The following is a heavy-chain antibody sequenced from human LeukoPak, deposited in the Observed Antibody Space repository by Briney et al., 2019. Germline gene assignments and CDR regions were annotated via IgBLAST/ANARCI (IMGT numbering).Heavy chain of an antibody. CDR3: AKQAPMIPFDY. CDR1: GFTFSDFG. J-gene: IGHJ4*02. CDR2: ISSNGRDI. V-gene: IGHV3-30*18. Sequence: PGGSLRLSCAASGFTFSDFGFHWVRQAPGEGLEWVSLISSNGRDIQYAHSVKGRFTISRDNSKNTLYLHMNSLRVDDTALYYCAKQAPMIPFDYWGQGTLVTVSS. D-gene: IGHD3-16*01.